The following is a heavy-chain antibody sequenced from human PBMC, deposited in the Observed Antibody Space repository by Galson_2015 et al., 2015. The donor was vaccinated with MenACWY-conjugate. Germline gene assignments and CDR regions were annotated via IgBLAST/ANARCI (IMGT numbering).Heavy chain of an antibody. CDR3: AKDLDYDFWSGYYRGFDY. Sequence: SLRLSCAASGFTFSSYGMHWVRQAPGRGLEWVAVISYDGSNKYYADSVKGRFTISRDNSRNTLYLQMNSLRAEDTAVYYCAKDLDYDFWSGYYRGFDYWGQGTLVTVSS. V-gene: IGHV3-30*18. CDR2: ISYDGSNK. J-gene: IGHJ4*02. CDR1: GFTFSSYG. D-gene: IGHD3-3*01.